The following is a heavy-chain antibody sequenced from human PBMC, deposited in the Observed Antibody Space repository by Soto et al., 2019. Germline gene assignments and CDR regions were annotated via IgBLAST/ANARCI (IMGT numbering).Heavy chain of an antibody. V-gene: IGHV3-23*01. D-gene: IGHD1-26*01. CDR2: ISGSGGST. CDR3: AKDQGLLDSGSYYLMDY. CDR1: GFTFSSYA. Sequence: PGGSLRLSCAASGFTFSSYAMSWVRQAPGKGLEWVSAISGSGGSTYYADSVKGRFTISRDNSKNTLYLQMNSLRAEDTAVYYCAKDQGLLDSGSYYLMDYWGQGTLVTVSS. J-gene: IGHJ4*02.